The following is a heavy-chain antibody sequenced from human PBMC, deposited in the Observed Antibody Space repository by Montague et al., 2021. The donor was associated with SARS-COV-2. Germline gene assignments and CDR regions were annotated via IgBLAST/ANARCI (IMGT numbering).Heavy chain of an antibody. D-gene: IGHD1-26*01. V-gene: IGHV3-30*04. Sequence: SLRLSCAASGFTFSSYAMHWVRQAPGKGLEWVAVISSAGSNKYYAASVKGRFTISRDNSKNTLYLQMNSLSAEDTAVYYCARTNSGSYSGAFDIWGQGTMVTVSS. CDR2: ISSAGSNK. CDR3: ARTNSGSYSGAFDI. J-gene: IGHJ3*02. CDR1: GFTFSSYA.